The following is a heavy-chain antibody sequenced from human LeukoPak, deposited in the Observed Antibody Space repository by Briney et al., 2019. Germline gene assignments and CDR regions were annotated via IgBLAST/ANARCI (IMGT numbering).Heavy chain of an antibody. CDR2: IYHTGST. D-gene: IGHD1-26*01. CDR3: ARESGYVDY. Sequence: PSGTLSLTCAVSGGSISSSNWWSWVRPPPGKGLDWIGEIYHTGSTNYNPSLESRATISVDKSKNQFSLKLSSVTAADTAVYYCARESGYVDYWGQGTLVTVSS. CDR1: GGSISSSNW. J-gene: IGHJ4*02. V-gene: IGHV4-4*02.